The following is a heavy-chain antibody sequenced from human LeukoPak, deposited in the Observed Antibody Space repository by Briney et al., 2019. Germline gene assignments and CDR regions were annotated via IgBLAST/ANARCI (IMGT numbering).Heavy chain of an antibody. CDR1: GFTFSSYG. J-gene: IGHJ6*02. D-gene: IGHD4-11*01. V-gene: IGHV3-30*03. CDR3: ARDNTVTGGMDV. CDR2: ISYDGSNK. Sequence: PGRSLRLSCAASGFTFSSYGMHWVRQAPGKGLEWVAVISYDGSNKYYADSVKGRFTISRDNSKNTLYLQMNSLRAEDTAVYYCARDNTVTGGMDVWGQGTTVTVSS.